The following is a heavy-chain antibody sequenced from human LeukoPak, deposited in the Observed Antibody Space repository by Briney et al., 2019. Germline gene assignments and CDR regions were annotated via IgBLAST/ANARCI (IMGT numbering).Heavy chain of an antibody. CDR1: GFTISSHL. CDR3: ARAYNWKLDP. Sequence: GGSLRLSRAASGFTISSHLMYWVRQPPGRGLVWVSRIISDGTTTYADSVKGRFTISRDNAKNTLYLEMNGLRAEDTALYYCARAYNWKLDPWGQGTLVTVSS. D-gene: IGHD1-20*01. V-gene: IGHV3-74*03. J-gene: IGHJ5*02. CDR2: IISDGTT.